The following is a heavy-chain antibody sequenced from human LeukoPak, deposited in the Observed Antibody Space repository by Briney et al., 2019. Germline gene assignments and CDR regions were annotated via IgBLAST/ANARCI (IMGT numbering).Heavy chain of an antibody. J-gene: IGHJ5*02. Sequence: GGSLRLSCVASGFSFNNYRMTWVRQAPGKGLEWVANIKQDGSEKYYVDSVKGRFTISRDNAKNSLYLQMNSLRAEDTAVYYCARGFRRPWGQGTLVTVSS. CDR2: IKQDGSEK. V-gene: IGHV3-7*03. CDR1: GFSFNNYR. CDR3: ARGFRRP.